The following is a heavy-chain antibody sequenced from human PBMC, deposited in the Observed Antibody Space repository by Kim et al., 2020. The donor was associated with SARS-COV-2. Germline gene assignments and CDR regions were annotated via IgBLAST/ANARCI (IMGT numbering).Heavy chain of an antibody. Sequence: PSLKSRVSMSVDRSKNQFSLALSSVTAADTAVYHCARQGRGGGWYKAFDNWGQGILVTVSS. CDR3: ARQGRGGGWYKAFDN. D-gene: IGHD6-19*01. V-gene: IGHV4-39*01. J-gene: IGHJ4*02.